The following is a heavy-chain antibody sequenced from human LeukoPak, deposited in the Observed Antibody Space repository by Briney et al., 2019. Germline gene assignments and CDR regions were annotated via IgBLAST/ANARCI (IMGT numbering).Heavy chain of an antibody. CDR2: IIPIFGTA. Sequence: SVKVSCRASGGTFSSYAISWVRQAPGQGLEWMGGIIPIFGTANYAQKFQGRVTITADESTSTAYMELSSLRSEDTAVYYCARGLHYYDSREHWFDPWGQGTLVTVSS. D-gene: IGHD3-22*01. V-gene: IGHV1-69*13. CDR3: ARGLHYYDSREHWFDP. J-gene: IGHJ5*02. CDR1: GGTFSSYA.